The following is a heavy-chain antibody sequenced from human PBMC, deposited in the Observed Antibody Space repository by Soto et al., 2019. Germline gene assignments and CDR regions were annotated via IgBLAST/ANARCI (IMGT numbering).Heavy chain of an antibody. V-gene: IGHV3-30*18. CDR2: ISYDGSNK. CDR1: GFTFSSYG. CDR3: AKDVYIVATRLDY. Sequence: GGSLRLSCAASGFTFSSYGMHWVRQAPGKGLEWVAVISYDGSNKYYADSVKGRFTISRDNSKNTLYLQMNSLRAEDTAVYYCAKDVYIVATRLDYWGQGTLVTVSS. J-gene: IGHJ4*02. D-gene: IGHD5-12*01.